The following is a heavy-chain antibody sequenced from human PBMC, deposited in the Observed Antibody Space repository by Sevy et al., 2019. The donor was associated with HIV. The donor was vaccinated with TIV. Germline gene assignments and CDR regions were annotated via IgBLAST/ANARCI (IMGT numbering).Heavy chain of an antibody. CDR2: IYHTGST. D-gene: IGHD3-22*01. CDR1: GVSISSGSW. V-gene: IGHV4-4*02. J-gene: IGHJ6*02. CDR3: ARFYSHTCYERSDHDYFYYGMDV. Sequence: SESLSLTCAVSGVSISSGSWWTWVRQPPGKGLERIGEIYHTGSTNYDPSLKSRVTILVDKSKNQLSLRLTSVTAADTAVYYCARFYSHTCYERSDHDYFYYGMDVWGQGTTVTVSS.